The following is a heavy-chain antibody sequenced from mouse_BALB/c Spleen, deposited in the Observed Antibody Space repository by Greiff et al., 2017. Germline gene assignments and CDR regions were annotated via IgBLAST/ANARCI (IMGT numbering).Heavy chain of an antibody. CDR3: ARSSSRVDY. J-gene: IGHJ2*01. V-gene: IGHV1-87*01. Sequence: SGAELARPGASVKLSCKASGYTFTSYWMQWVKQRPGQGLEWIGAIYPGDGDTRYTQKFKGKATLTADKSSSTAYMQLSSLASEDSAVYYCARSSSRVDYWGQGTTLTVSS. CDR2: IYPGDGDT. CDR1: GYTFTSYW.